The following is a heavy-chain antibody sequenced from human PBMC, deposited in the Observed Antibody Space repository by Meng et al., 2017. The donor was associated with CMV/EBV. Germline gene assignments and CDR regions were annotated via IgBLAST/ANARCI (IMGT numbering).Heavy chain of an antibody. D-gene: IGHD6-13*01. Sequence: LSLTCAASGFTFSNAWMSWVRQAPGKGLEWVGRIKSKTDGGTTDYAAPVKGRFTISRDDSKNTLYLQMNSLKTEDTAVYYCTTEPDSSIWPPYYYYGMDVWGQGTTVTVSS. V-gene: IGHV3-15*01. J-gene: IGHJ6*02. CDR2: IKSKTDGGTT. CDR3: TTEPDSSIWPPYYYYGMDV. CDR1: GFTFSNAW.